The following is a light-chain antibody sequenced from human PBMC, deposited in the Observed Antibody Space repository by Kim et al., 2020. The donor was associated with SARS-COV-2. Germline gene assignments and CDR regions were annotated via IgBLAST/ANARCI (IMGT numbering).Light chain of an antibody. Sequence: TQLTQSPSSLSASVGDRVTITCRASQDISTYLVWYQQKPGKAPKVLIYDAYTLQSGVPSRFSGTGSGTDFTLIISSLQPEDSATYYCQQVLNYPSTFGRGTQLEIK. J-gene: IGKJ5*01. CDR3: QQVLNYPST. CDR1: QDISTY. V-gene: IGKV1-9*01. CDR2: DAY.